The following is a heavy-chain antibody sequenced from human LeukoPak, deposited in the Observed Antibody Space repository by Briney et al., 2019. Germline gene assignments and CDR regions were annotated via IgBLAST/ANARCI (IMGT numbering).Heavy chain of an antibody. CDR1: GFTFSSYG. CDR2: IWYDGSNK. J-gene: IGHJ3*02. V-gene: IGHV3-33*06. D-gene: IGHD1-1*01. Sequence: PGRSLRLSCAASGFTFSSYGMHWVRQAPGKGLEWVAVIWYDGSNKYYADSVKGRFTISRDNSKNTLYLQMNSLRAEDTAVYYCAKDDGTAPGAFDIWGQGTMVTVSS. CDR3: AKDDGTAPGAFDI.